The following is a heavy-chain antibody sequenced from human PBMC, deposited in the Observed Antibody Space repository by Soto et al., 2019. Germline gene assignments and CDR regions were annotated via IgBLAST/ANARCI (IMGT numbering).Heavy chain of an antibody. CDR2: ISYDGSNK. J-gene: IGHJ4*02. CDR1: GFTFSSYA. Sequence: QVQLVESGGGVVQPGRSLRLSCAASGFTFSSYAMYWVRQAPGKGLEWVAVISYDGSNKYYADSVKGRFTISRDNSKNTLFLQRNSLRAEDTAVYYCARGDYDSSGYSDPIDYWGQGTLVTVSS. CDR3: ARGDYDSSGYSDPIDY. V-gene: IGHV3-30-3*01. D-gene: IGHD3-22*01.